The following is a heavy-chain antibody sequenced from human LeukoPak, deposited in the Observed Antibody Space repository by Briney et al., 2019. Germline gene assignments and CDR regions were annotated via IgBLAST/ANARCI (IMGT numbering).Heavy chain of an antibody. V-gene: IGHV3-49*03. CDR1: GLTFGDYA. J-gene: IGHJ3*02. CDR3: TGSMVGDAFDI. CDR2: IRSKAYGGTT. Sequence: PGGSLRLSCTPSGLTFGDYAMSWFRQAPGKGLEWVGFIRSKAYGGTTEYAASVKGRFTISRDDTKSIAYLQMNSLKTEDTAVYYCTGSMVGDAFDIWGQGTMVTVSS. D-gene: IGHD2-8*01.